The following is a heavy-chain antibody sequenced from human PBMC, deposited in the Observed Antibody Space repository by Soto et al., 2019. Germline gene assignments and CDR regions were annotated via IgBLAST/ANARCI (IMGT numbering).Heavy chain of an antibody. Sequence: QVQLQESGPGLVKPSQTLSLACTVSGGSVGSGEHYYSWIRQPPGKGLEWIGYIYDSGITNYTPSFKGRVIMSLDRSNNQVSLKLRSVTAADTAVYFCARDVAHGYTENVWGQGTMVTVSS. J-gene: IGHJ3*01. CDR3: ARDVAHGYTENV. V-gene: IGHV4-30-4*01. CDR1: GGSVGSGEHY. D-gene: IGHD5-18*01. CDR2: IYDSGIT.